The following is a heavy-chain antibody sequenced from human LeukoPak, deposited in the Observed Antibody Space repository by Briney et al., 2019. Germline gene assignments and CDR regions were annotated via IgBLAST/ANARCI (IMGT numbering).Heavy chain of an antibody. CDR1: GYTFTSYD. D-gene: IGHD5-12*01. V-gene: IGHV1-3*01. CDR3: ASIVANQDFDY. Sequence: ASVKVSCKASGYTFTSYDINWVRQATGQRLEWMGWINAGNGNTKYSQKFQGRVTITRDTSASTAYMELSSLRSEDTAVYYCASIVANQDFDYWGQGTLVTVSS. CDR2: INAGNGNT. J-gene: IGHJ4*02.